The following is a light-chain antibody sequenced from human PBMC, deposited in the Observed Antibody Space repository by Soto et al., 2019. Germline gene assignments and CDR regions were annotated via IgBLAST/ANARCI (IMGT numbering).Light chain of an antibody. CDR3: QQYGDSSWT. CDR1: QSVSSNY. CDR2: GAS. J-gene: IGKJ1*01. Sequence: ILFTQSPSTLSFSPGDRATPSCRARQSVSSNYLAWYQQQKPGQAPRLLIYGASSRAAGVPDRFSGSGSGTDFTLAISRLEPEDFAVYYCQQYGDSSWTFGQGTKVDIK. V-gene: IGKV3-20*01.